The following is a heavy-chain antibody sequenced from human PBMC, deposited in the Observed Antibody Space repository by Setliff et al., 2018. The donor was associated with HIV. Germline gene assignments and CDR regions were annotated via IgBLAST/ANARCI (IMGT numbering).Heavy chain of an antibody. D-gene: IGHD4-17*01. CDR2: IYSTGST. J-gene: IGHJ4*02. CDR1: GASISSHY. V-gene: IGHV4-59*11. Sequence: SETLSLTCTVSGASISSHYWSWIRQSPGKELEWIGYIYSTGSTNYNPSLQSRISISMDASKNKFSLKVTSVTSADTAVYYCAKGAGFYGDYTFDYWGQGRQVTVSS. CDR3: AKGAGFYGDYTFDY.